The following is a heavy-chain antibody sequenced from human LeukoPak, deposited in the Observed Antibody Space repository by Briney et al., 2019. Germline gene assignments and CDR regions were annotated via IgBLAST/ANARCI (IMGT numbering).Heavy chain of an antibody. CDR1: GYSISSGYY. Sequence: SETLSLTCTVSGYSISSGYYWGWIRQPPGKGLEWIGSIYHSGSTYYNPSLKSRVTISVDTSKNQFSLKLSSVTAADTAVYYCARCSGRPGTDIVVVVAALSFDYWGQGTLVTVSS. J-gene: IGHJ4*02. V-gene: IGHV4-38-2*02. D-gene: IGHD2-15*01. CDR2: IYHSGST. CDR3: ARCSGRPGTDIVVVVAALSFDY.